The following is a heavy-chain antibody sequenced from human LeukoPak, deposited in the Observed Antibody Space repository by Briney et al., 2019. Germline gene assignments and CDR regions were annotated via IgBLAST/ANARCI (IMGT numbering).Heavy chain of an antibody. D-gene: IGHD3-22*01. V-gene: IGHV3-7*01. CDR1: GFTFSSYW. Sequence: GGSLRLSCAASGFTFSSYWMSWVRQAPGKGLEWVANIKQDGSEKYYVDSVKGRFTISRDNAKNSLYLQMNSLRAEDTAVYYCARDEGSGYPNYYYYYMDVWGKGTTVTVSS. CDR3: ARDEGSGYPNYYYYYMDV. J-gene: IGHJ6*03. CDR2: IKQDGSEK.